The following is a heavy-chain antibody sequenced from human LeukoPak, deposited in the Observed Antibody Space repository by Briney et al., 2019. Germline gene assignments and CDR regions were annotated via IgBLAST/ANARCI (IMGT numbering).Heavy chain of an antibody. J-gene: IGHJ4*02. CDR1: DPTLTRYG. CDR3: ARDTKQQLTSFPTDY. D-gene: IGHD6-13*01. CDR2: IRAYNGNT. Sequence: ASVKLCGKPSDPTLTRYGISWGRQALGQGLEWMGWIRAYNGNTNYAQKLQGRVTMTTDTSTSTAYMELRSLRSDDTAVYYCARDTKQQLTSFPTDYWGQGTLVTVFS. V-gene: IGHV1-18*01.